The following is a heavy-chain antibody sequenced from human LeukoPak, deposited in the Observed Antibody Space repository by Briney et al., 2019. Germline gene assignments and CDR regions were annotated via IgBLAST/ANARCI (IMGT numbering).Heavy chain of an antibody. V-gene: IGHV3-7*01. J-gene: IGHJ6*03. Sequence: GGSLRLSCAASGFTFSSYWMSWVRQAPGKGLEWVANIKHDGSEKYYVDSVKGRFTISRDNAKNSLYLQMNSLRAEDTAVYYCAREEVVPAAYYYYYYMDVWGKGTTVTVSS. CDR3: AREEVVPAAYYYYYYMDV. CDR2: IKHDGSEK. CDR1: GFTFSSYW. D-gene: IGHD2-2*01.